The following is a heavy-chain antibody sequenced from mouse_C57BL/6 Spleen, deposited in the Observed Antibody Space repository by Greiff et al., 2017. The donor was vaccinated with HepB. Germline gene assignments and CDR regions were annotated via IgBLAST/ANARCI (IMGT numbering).Heavy chain of an antibody. J-gene: IGHJ1*03. D-gene: IGHD2-4*01. CDR2: INPSTGGT. CDR3: ARGNDYDGYFDV. V-gene: IGHV1-42*01. CDR1: GYSFTGYY. Sequence: EVKLMESGPELVKPGASVKISCKASGYSFTGYYMNWVKQSPEKSLEWIGEINPSTGGTTYNQKFKAKATLTVDKSSSTAYMQLKSLTSEDSAVYYCARGNDYDGYFDVWGTGTTVTVSS.